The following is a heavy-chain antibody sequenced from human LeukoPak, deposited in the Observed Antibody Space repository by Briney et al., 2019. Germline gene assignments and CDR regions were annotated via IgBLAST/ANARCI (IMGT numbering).Heavy chain of an antibody. J-gene: IGHJ4*02. D-gene: IGHD3-22*01. Sequence: PSETLSLTCTVSGGSISGYYWSWIRQPPGKGLEWIGYIYYSGSTNYNPSLKSRVTISVDTSKNQFSLKLSSVTAADTAVYYCARGGVYDSSGYYYVVLVYWGQGTLVTVSS. CDR1: GGSISGYY. V-gene: IGHV4-59*01. CDR3: ARGGVYDSSGYYYVVLVY. CDR2: IYYSGST.